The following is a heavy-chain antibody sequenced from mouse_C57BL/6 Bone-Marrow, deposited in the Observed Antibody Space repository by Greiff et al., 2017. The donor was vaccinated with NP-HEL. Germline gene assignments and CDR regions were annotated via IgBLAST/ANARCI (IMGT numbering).Heavy chain of an antibody. CDR2: IYPGSGST. J-gene: IGHJ2*01. CDR3: AKRLYYYGSSLDY. V-gene: IGHV1-55*01. Sequence: QVQLQQSGPELVKPGASVKISCKASGYAFSSSWITWVKQRPGQGLEWIGDIYPGSGSTNYNEKFKSKATLTVDTSSSTAYMQLSSLTSEDSAVYYCAKRLYYYGSSLDYWGQGTTLTVSS. CDR1: GYAFSSSW. D-gene: IGHD1-1*01.